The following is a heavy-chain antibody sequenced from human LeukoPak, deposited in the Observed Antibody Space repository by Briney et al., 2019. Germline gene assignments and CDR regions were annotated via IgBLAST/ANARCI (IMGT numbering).Heavy chain of an antibody. CDR1: GFTVSSTY. J-gene: IGHJ4*02. V-gene: IGHV3-53*01. D-gene: IGHD3-16*01. CDR3: ARLPRGDN. Sequence: SGGSLRLSCAASGFTVSSTYISWVRQAPGRGLEWVSVIYSVGRTYYADSLKGRFTISRDSSKNTVYLQMNSLRVEDTAVYYCARLPRGDNWGQGTLVTVSS. CDR2: IYSVGRT.